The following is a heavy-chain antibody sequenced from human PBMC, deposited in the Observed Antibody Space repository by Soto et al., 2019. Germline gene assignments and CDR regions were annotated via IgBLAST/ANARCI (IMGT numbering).Heavy chain of an antibody. CDR2: ISGSGGST. V-gene: IGHV3-23*01. Sequence: EVQLLESGGGLVQPGGSLRLSCAASGFTFSSYAMSWVRQAPGKGLEWVSAISGSGGSTYYADSVKGRFTISRDNSKNSMYLQMNSLRAEDTGVYYCATAKYSRGWGPFDYWGQGTLVTVSS. J-gene: IGHJ4*02. CDR3: ATAKYSRGWGPFDY. CDR1: GFTFSSYA. D-gene: IGHD6-19*01.